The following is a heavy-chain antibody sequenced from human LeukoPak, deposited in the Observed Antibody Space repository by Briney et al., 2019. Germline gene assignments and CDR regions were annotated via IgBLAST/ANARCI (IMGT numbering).Heavy chain of an antibody. CDR3: ARQRDNMVRGGGNWFDP. CDR2: IYYSGST. V-gene: IGHV4-31*03. CDR1: GGSISSGGYY. D-gene: IGHD3-10*01. J-gene: IGHJ5*02. Sequence: SETLSLTCTVSGGSISSGGYYWSWIRQHPGKGLEWIGYIYYSGSTYYNPSLKSRVTISVDTSKNQFSLKLSSVTAADTAVYYCARQRDNMVRGGGNWFDPWGEGTLVTLSS.